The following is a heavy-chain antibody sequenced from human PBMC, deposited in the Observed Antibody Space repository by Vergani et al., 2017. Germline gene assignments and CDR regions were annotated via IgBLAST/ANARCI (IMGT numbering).Heavy chain of an antibody. V-gene: IGHV2-5*02. J-gene: IGHJ4*02. CDR2: IYWDDDK. D-gene: IGHD6-13*01. Sequence: QITLKESGPTLVKPTQTLTLTCTFSGFSLSTSGVGVGWIRQPPGKALEWLALIYWDDDKRYSPSLKSRLTITKDTSKNQVVLTMTNMDPVDTATYYCAHRRPGGSNPLNIAAAGFDYWGQGTLVTVSS. CDR3: AHRRPGGSNPLNIAAAGFDY. CDR1: GFSLSTSGVG.